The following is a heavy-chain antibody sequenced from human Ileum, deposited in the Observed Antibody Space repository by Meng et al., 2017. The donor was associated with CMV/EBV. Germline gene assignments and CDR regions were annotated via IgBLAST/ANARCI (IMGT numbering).Heavy chain of an antibody. Sequence: CNASGYTFHDYYIHWLRQAPGQGLERMGRIHPNSGGTNYEQRFQGRVTMTRDTSISTAYMELSSLISDDTAIYYCARGDGTAAGTAYWGQGTLVTVSS. CDR2: IHPNSGGT. CDR3: ARGDGTAAGTAY. D-gene: IGHD6-13*01. CDR1: GYTFHDYY. J-gene: IGHJ4*02. V-gene: IGHV1-2*06.